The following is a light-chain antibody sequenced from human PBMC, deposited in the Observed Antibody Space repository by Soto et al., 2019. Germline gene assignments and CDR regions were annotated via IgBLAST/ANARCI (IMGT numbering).Light chain of an antibody. CDR3: LQSDSFPQT. Sequence: DIQMTQSPSSVSASVGDRVTLTCRASQGISSWLAWYQQKPGKAPKLLIYAASSLQSGVPSRFSGSGSGTHFTRTISSLQPEDSATYYCLQSDSFPQTFGQGTKLEIK. CDR1: QGISSW. J-gene: IGKJ2*01. CDR2: AAS. V-gene: IGKV1-12*01.